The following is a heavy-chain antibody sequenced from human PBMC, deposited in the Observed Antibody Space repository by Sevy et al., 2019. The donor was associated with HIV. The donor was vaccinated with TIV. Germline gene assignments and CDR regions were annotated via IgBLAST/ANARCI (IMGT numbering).Heavy chain of an antibody. V-gene: IGHV1-2*02. CDR1: GYTFTGYY. CDR2: INPNSGDT. CDR3: TRGPSGFSGSDLAY. J-gene: IGHJ4*02. Sequence: ASVKVSCKASGYTFTGYYMHWVRQAPGLGLEWMGWINPNSGDTKYAQKFQGRVTMTRDTSISTAYMELSRLKSDDTAVCYCTRGPSGFSGSDLAYWGQGTLVTVSS. D-gene: IGHD3-22*01.